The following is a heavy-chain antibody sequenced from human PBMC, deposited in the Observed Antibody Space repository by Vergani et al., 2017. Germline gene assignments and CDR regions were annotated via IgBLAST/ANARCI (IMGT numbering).Heavy chain of an antibody. CDR2: IYYSGST. Sequence: QLQLQESGPGLVKPSETLSLTCTVPGGSISSSSYYWGWIRQPPGKGLEWIGSIYYSGSTYSNPSLKSRVTISVDTSKNQCSLKLSSVTAADTAVYYCARHLAYCGGDCYPYYYGMDVWGQGTTVTVSS. D-gene: IGHD2-21*02. CDR1: GGSISSSSYY. CDR3: ARHLAYCGGDCYPYYYGMDV. J-gene: IGHJ6*02. V-gene: IGHV4-39*01.